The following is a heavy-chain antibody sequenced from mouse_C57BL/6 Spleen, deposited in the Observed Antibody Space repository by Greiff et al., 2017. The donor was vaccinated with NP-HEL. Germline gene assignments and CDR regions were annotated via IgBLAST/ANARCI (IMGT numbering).Heavy chain of an antibody. V-gene: IGHV14-2*01. CDR2: IDPEDGET. D-gene: IGHD2-1*01. Sequence: VQLQQSGAELVKPGASVKLSCTASGFNITDYYMHWVKQRTEKGLEWIGRIDPEDGETKYAPKFQGKATITADTSSNTAYLQLSSLTSEDTAVYDCVDGNYDTPLTMDYWGQGTSVTVSS. CDR3: VDGNYDTPLTMDY. J-gene: IGHJ4*01. CDR1: GFNITDYY.